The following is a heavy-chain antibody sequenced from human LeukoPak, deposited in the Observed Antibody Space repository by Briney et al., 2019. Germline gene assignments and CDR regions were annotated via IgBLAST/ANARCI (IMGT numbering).Heavy chain of an antibody. CDR3: ARGRFGGTSFDY. CDR2: IYTSGST. V-gene: IGHV4-4*07. Sequence: SETLSLTCTVSGGSISSYYWSWIRQPAGKGLEWIGRIYTSGSTNYNPPLKSRVTMSVDTSKNQFPLKLSSVTAADTAVYYCARGRFGGTSFDYWGQGTLVTVSS. D-gene: IGHD3-10*01. CDR1: GGSISSYY. J-gene: IGHJ4*02.